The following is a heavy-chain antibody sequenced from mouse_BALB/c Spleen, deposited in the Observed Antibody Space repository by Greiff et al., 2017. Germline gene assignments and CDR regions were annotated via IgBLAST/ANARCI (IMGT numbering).Heavy chain of an antibody. J-gene: IGHJ2*01. D-gene: IGHD1-1*01. CDR3: ARDAGGSSYYFDY. CDR2: IRNKANGYTT. CDR1: GFTFTDYY. Sequence: DVKLVESGGGLVQPGGSLRLSCATSGFTFTDYYMSWVRQPPGKALEWLGFIRNKANGYTTEYSASVKGRFTISRDNSQSILYLQMNTLRAEDSATYYCARDAGGSSYYFDYWGQGTTLTVSS. V-gene: IGHV7-3*02.